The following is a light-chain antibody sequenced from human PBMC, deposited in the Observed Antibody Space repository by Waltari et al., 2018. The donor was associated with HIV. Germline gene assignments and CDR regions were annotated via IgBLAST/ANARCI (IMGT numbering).Light chain of an antibody. CDR1: NRDVGGYNY. Sequence: QSALLQPASGSGSPGQSITISCTGINRDVGGYNYVSWYQQHPGKAPKLMIYDVIKRPYAVSSRFSGSKSDNKATLPISGLQARAEADYYCSSYTSSSTLVFGGGTRLTVL. J-gene: IGLJ2*01. CDR2: DVI. V-gene: IGLV2-14*03. CDR3: SSYTSSSTLV.